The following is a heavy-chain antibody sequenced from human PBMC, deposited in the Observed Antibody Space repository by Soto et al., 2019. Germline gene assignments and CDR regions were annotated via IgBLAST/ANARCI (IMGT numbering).Heavy chain of an antibody. CDR1: GFTFSSYE. Sequence: PGGSLRLSCAASGFTFSSYEMNWVRQAPGKTLEWVSYISSAGDSSYYADSVKSRFTISRDNAKNSLYLQMNSLRAEDTAVYYCARVYCSTTTCHVQAFDSWGQGTLVTVSS. J-gene: IGHJ4*02. CDR2: ISSAGDSS. CDR3: ARVYCSTTTCHVQAFDS. V-gene: IGHV3-48*03. D-gene: IGHD2-2*01.